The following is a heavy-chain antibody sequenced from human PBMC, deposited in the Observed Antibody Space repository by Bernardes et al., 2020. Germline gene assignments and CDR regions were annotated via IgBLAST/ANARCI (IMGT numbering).Heavy chain of an antibody. J-gene: IGHJ3*02. CDR2: ISYDGSNK. CDR3: AKDLLLWFGELFSAFDI. CDR1: GFTFSSYG. V-gene: IGHV3-30*18. D-gene: IGHD3-10*01. Sequence: GSLRLSCAASGFTFSSYGMHWVRQAPGKGLEWVAVISYDGSNKYYADSVKGRFTISRDNSKNTLYLQMNSLRAEDTAVYYCAKDLLLWFGELFSAFDIWGQGTMVTVSS.